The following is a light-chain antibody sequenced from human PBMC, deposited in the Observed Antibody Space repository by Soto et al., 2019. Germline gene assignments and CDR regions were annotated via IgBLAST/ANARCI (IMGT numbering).Light chain of an antibody. J-gene: IGKJ1*01. Sequence: DIQMTQSPSTLSASVGDRVTITCRASQSIANWLAWYQQKPGKAPKLLIYKASSLEGGVSSRFSGSGSGTEFTLTITSLQSDDFATYYCQHYGTFGQGTKVEIK. V-gene: IGKV1-5*03. CDR2: KAS. CDR1: QSIANW. CDR3: QHYGT.